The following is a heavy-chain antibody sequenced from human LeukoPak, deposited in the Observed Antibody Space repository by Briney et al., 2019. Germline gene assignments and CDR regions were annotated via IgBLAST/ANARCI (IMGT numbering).Heavy chain of an antibody. CDR2: MNPNSGNA. J-gene: IGHJ4*02. V-gene: IGHV1-8*02. CDR3: ARGSRRRVTTYYFDY. D-gene: IGHD2-21*02. CDR1: GYTFSNYG. Sequence: ASVKVSCKASGYTFSNYGITWVRQAPGQGLEWMGWMNPNSGNAGYAQKFQGRATMTRNTSISTAYMELSSLRSEDTAVYYCARGSRRRVTTYYFDYWGQGTLVTVSS.